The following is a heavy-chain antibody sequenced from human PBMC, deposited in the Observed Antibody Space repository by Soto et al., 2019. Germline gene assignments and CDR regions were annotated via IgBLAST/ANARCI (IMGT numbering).Heavy chain of an antibody. CDR2: VYYNGKT. Sequence: QMQLQESGPGLVKPSETLSLTCSVSGGSISSYYWSWIRQSPGNGLEWIAYVYYNGKTNYNPSLRSRATISLDTSNKKVSLKLTSVTAADTAVYYCAIEVTGIDAFDIWGQGTMVTVSS. CDR1: GGSISSYY. J-gene: IGHJ3*02. CDR3: AIEVTGIDAFDI. D-gene: IGHD2-21*02. V-gene: IGHV4-59*01.